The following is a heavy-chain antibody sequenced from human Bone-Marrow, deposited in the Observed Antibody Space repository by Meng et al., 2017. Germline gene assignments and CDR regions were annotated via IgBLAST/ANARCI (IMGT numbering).Heavy chain of an antibody. Sequence: VPPQASGPGLVKPSGTLSLSCAVSGASISSSHWWGWVRQPPGKGLEWIGEIYHDGSTNYTPSLKSRVTISVDKSKNQFSLKLSSVTAADTAVYYCARAAYDIWSGYAPWGQGSLVTVSS. V-gene: IGHV4-4*02. D-gene: IGHD3-3*01. CDR1: GASISSSHW. J-gene: IGHJ5*02. CDR2: IYHDGST. CDR3: ARAAYDIWSGYAP.